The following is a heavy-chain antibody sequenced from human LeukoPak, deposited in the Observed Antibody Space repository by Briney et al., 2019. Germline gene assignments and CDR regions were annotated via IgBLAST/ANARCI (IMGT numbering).Heavy chain of an antibody. CDR3: ARDGEDYYDSSGLVDYYGMDV. J-gene: IGHJ6*02. CDR1: GGSVSSYY. D-gene: IGHD3-22*01. V-gene: IGHV4-4*07. CDR2: IYTSGST. Sequence: PSENLSLTCTVSGGSVSSYYWSWIRQPAGKGLEWVGRIYTSGSTNYNPSLKSRVTMSVDTSKNQFSLKLSSVTAADTAVYYCARDGEDYYDSSGLVDYYGMDVWGQGTTVTVSS.